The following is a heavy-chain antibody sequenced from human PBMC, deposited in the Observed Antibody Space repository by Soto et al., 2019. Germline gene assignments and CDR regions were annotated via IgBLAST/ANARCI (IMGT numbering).Heavy chain of an antibody. CDR2: ISGSGGST. CDR1: GGTCGGYA. CDR3: AQVSGYDLYYHSYTAV. D-gene: IGHD5-12*01. J-gene: IGHJ6*03. Sequence: VGSLRVSWAAAGGTCGGYAVSWVRQTQGKGLEWVSAISGSGGSTYYADSVKGRFTISRDNSKNTLYLQMNSLRAEDTAVYYCAQVSGYDLYYHSYTAVRRNRTTVTVSS. V-gene: IGHV3-23*01.